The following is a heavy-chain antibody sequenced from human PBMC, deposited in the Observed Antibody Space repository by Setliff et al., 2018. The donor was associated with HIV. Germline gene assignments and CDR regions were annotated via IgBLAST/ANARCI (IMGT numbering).Heavy chain of an antibody. CDR3: AKVLVFGIDVFDI. V-gene: IGHV1-69-2*01. CDR1: GYTFTDYY. Sequence: ASVKVSCKASGYTFTDYYMHWVQQAPAKGLEWMGRVDPKNGDTIYAEKLRGRVTITADTSTDTAYMELGSLRSEDTAVYYCAKVLVFGIDVFDIWGQGTMVTVSS. J-gene: IGHJ3*02. D-gene: IGHD3-10*02. CDR2: VDPKNGDT.